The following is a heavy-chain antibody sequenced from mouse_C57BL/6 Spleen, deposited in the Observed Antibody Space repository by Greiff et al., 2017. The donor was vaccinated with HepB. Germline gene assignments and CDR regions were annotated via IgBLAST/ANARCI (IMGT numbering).Heavy chain of an antibody. CDR1: GYTFTSYW. J-gene: IGHJ3*01. CDR3: AREGVYYSFAY. CDR2: IYPSDSET. D-gene: IGHD1-1*01. V-gene: IGHV1-61*01. Sequence: QVQLQQPGAELVRPGSSVKLSCKASGYTFTSYWMDWVKQRPGQGLEWIGNIYPSDSETHYNQKFKDKATLTVDKSSSTAYMQLSSLTSEDSAVYYCAREGVYYSFAYWGQGTLVTVSA.